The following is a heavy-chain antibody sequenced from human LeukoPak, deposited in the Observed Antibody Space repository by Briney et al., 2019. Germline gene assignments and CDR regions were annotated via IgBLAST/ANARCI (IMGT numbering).Heavy chain of an antibody. V-gene: IGHV6-1*01. CDR1: GDSFSTNSAT. Sequence: SQTLSLTCAISGDSFSTNSATWNWIRQSPSRGLEWLGRTYYRSKWYNDYAVSVKSRITISPDTSKNQFSLQLNSVTPEDTAVYYCARDQGLGRYAFDIWGQGTMVTVSS. J-gene: IGHJ3*02. CDR3: ARDQGLGRYAFDI. D-gene: IGHD7-27*01. CDR2: TYYRSKWYN.